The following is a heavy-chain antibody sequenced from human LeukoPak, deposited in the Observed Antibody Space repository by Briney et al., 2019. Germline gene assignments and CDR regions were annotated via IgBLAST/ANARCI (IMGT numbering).Heavy chain of an antibody. CDR1: GFTFSSFD. J-gene: IGHJ5*02. D-gene: IGHD3-16*01. Sequence: GGSLRLSCAASGFTFSSFDMHWVRQAPGKGLEWVAFVHFDGDNKYYADSVKGRFTISRDNAKNSLYLQMNSLRAEDTAVYYCARDSSLAGIFRLGNWFDPWGQGTLVTVSS. CDR3: ARDSSLAGIFRLGNWFDP. V-gene: IGHV3-30*02. CDR2: VHFDGDNK.